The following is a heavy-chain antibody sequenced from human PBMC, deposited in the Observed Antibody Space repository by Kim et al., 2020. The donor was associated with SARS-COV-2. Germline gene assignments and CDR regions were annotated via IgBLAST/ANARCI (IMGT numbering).Heavy chain of an antibody. CDR2: ISSSSSYI. Sequence: GGSLRLSCAASGFTFSSYSMNWVRQAPGKGLEWVSSISSSSSYIYYADSVKGRFTISRDNAKNSLYLQMNSLRAEDTAVYYCASSSMVQGYFDYWGQGTLVTVSS. D-gene: IGHD3-10*01. CDR1: GFTFSSYS. J-gene: IGHJ4*02. CDR3: ASSSMVQGYFDY. V-gene: IGHV3-21*01.